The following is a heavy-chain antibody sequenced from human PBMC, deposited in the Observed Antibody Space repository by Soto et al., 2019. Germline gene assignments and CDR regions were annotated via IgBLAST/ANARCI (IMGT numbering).Heavy chain of an antibody. CDR1: GYTFKDYD. Sequence: QVQLLQSGAEVKKPGTSVRVSCRASGYTFKDYDINWVRQAPGQGLEWMGSIIPMFNTSTYAQRFQGRVTITADESTTTAYMDLSSLTSEDTAVYYCTSDDTVLVGADSAFDIWGQGTMVTVSS. J-gene: IGHJ3*02. D-gene: IGHD4-17*01. CDR3: TSDDTVLVGADSAFDI. CDR2: IIPMFNTS. V-gene: IGHV1-69*01.